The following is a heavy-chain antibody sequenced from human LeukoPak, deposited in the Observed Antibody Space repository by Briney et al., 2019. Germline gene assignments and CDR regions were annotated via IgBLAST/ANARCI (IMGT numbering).Heavy chain of an antibody. CDR1: GFTFSQYS. V-gene: IGHV3-48*04. CDR3: ARVDVGSSGWTYYFDS. D-gene: IGHD6-25*01. CDR2: ISSISGAK. J-gene: IGHJ4*02. Sequence: QAGGSLRLSCAASGFTFSQYSMNWVRQAPGEGLEWLSYISSISGAKYYANSVKGRFTISRDNAKNSLYLQMNSLRVEDTALYYCARVDVGSSGWTYYFDSWGQGALVTVSS.